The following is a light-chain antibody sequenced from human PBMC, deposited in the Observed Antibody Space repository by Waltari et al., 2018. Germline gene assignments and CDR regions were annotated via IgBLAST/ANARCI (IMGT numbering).Light chain of an antibody. Sequence: SYELTQPPSVSVSPGQTRRITCAGHEFTRTHATWFQQKSGQAPRLDIYEDTNRPSGIPEIFSGSSSGTVATLTITGAQVDDEADYYCYSSDSTGLRVFGGGTTVVVL. J-gene: IGLJ1*01. CDR3: YSSDSTGLRV. CDR2: EDT. CDR1: EFTRTH. V-gene: IGLV3-10*01.